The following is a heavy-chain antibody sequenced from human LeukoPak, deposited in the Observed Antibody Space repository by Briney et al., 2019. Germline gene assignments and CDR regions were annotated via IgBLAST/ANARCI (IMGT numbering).Heavy chain of an antibody. D-gene: IGHD6-13*01. CDR1: GGSVSGYY. Sequence: PSETLSLTSAVYGGSVSGYYWSWIRQPPGKGLGWSGEINNSGSTNNNPSLKSRVTISVDTSKNQFSLKLSSVTAADTAVYYCARVKYSSSWYKDAFDIWGQGTMVTVSS. V-gene: IGHV4-34*01. J-gene: IGHJ3*02. CDR3: ARVKYSSSWYKDAFDI. CDR2: INNSGST.